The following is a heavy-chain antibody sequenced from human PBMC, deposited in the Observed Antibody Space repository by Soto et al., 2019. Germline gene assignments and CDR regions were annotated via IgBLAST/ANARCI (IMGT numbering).Heavy chain of an antibody. CDR3: AKEIAARPDYYYGMDV. J-gene: IGHJ6*02. CDR1: GFTFSSYG. D-gene: IGHD6-6*01. CDR2: ISYDGSNK. Sequence: QVQLVESGGGVVQPGRSLRLSCAASGFTFSSYGMHWVRQAPGKGLEWVAVISYDGSNKYYADSVKGRFTISRDNSKNKLYLQMNSLRAEDTAVYYCAKEIAARPDYYYGMDVWGQGTTVTVSS. V-gene: IGHV3-30*18.